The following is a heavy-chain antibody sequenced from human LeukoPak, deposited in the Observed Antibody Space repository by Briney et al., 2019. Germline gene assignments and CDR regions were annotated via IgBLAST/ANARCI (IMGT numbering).Heavy chain of an antibody. CDR1: GFTVSGSY. V-gene: IGHV3-53*01. D-gene: IGHD3-9*01. J-gene: IGHJ5*02. Sequence: GGSLRLSCAASGFTVSGSYMSWVRQAPGKGLEWVSVIYSDGSTYYPDSVKGRFTISRENSKNTLFLQMSSLRAEDTAVYYCARDWSYDILTGFWSDPWGQGTLVTVSS. CDR2: IYSDGST. CDR3: ARDWSYDILTGFWSDP.